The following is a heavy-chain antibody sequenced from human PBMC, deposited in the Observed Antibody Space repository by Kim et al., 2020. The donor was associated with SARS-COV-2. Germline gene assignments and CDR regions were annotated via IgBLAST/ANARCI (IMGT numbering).Heavy chain of an antibody. J-gene: IGHJ4*02. Sequence: ASVKVPCKASGYTFTSYAMHWVRQAPGQRLEWMGWINAGNGNTKYSQKFQGRVTITRDTSASTAYMELSSLRSEDTAVYYCARVGSSSGWSSDFDYWGQGTLVTVSS. CDR3: ARVGSSSGWSSDFDY. CDR1: GYTFTSYA. V-gene: IGHV1-3*01. D-gene: IGHD6-19*01. CDR2: INAGNGNT.